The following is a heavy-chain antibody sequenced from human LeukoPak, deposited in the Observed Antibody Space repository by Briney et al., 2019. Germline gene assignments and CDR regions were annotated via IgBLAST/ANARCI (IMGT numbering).Heavy chain of an antibody. J-gene: IGHJ4*02. CDR3: ARRAGGYSHPYDY. CDR1: GFTVSGNY. V-gene: IGHV3-53*01. D-gene: IGHD4-23*01. CDR2: IYSGGTT. Sequence: TGGSLRLSCAVSGFTVSGNYMSWVRQAPGKGLGWVSLIYSGGTTYYADSVKGRFTISRDNSKNTLYLQMNSLRAEDTAVYYCARRAGGYSHPYDYWGQGILVTVSS.